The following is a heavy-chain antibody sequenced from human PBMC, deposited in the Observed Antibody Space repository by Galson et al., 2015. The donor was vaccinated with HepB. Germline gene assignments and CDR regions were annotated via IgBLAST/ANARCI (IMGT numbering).Heavy chain of an antibody. V-gene: IGHV4-59*01. CDR3: ARGGWRLLSPEFDY. D-gene: IGHD2-21*01. CDR2: IYYSGST. J-gene: IGHJ4*02. Sequence: SETLSLTCTVSGDSISSYYWSWIRQPPGKGLEWIGYIYYSGSTNYNPSLKSRVTISIDTSRHQFSLRLSSVTAADSAVYYCARGGWRLLSPEFDYWGQGTLVTVSS. CDR1: GDSISSYY.